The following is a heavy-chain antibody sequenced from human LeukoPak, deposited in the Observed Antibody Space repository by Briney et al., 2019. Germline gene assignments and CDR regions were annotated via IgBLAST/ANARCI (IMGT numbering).Heavy chain of an antibody. CDR3: AAAGRYYYDSSGFDY. CDR1: GFTFSSYW. V-gene: IGHV3-7*01. Sequence: GGSLRLSCAASGFTFSSYWMSWVRQAPGKGLEWVANIKQDGSEKYYVDSVKGRFTISRDNAKNSLYLQMNSLRAEDTAVYYCAAAGRYYYDSSGFDYWGQGTLVTVSS. D-gene: IGHD3-22*01. CDR2: IKQDGSEK. J-gene: IGHJ4*02.